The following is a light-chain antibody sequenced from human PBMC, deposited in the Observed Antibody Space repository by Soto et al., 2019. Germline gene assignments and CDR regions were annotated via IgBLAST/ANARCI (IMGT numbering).Light chain of an antibody. CDR1: QNTRTW. Sequence: DIQMTQSPSTLSASVGDRVTITCRASQNTRTWLAWYQQKPGKAPKLLISKASTLESGVPSRFSGSGSETEFTLTISSLQPDDFATYYCQQYNSYSGRTFDQGTKVEIK. CDR2: KAS. CDR3: QQYNSYSGRT. V-gene: IGKV1-5*03. J-gene: IGKJ1*01.